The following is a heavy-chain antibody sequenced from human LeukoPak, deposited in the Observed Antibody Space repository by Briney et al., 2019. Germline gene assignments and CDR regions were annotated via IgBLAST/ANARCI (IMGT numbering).Heavy chain of an antibody. Sequence: GESLKISCKGSGYSFTSYWIGWVRQMPGKGLEWMGIIYPGDSDTRYSPSFQGQVTISADKSISTAYLQWSSLKASDTAMYYCAGVVVPAATTQFGYSSSWYDVASHAFDIWGQGTMVTVSS. J-gene: IGHJ3*02. D-gene: IGHD6-13*01. V-gene: IGHV5-51*01. CDR3: AGVVVPAATTQFGYSSSWYDVASHAFDI. CDR2: IYPGDSDT. CDR1: GYSFTSYW.